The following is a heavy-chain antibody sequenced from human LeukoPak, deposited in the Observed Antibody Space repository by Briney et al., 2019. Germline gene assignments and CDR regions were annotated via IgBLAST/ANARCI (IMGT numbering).Heavy chain of an antibody. CDR1: GFTFSSYA. V-gene: IGHV3-23*01. CDR2: ISGSGGST. CDR3: AKVDHDYGNYLGY. Sequence: GGSLRLSCAASGFTFSSYAMSWVRQAPGKGLEWVSAISGSGGSTYYADSVKGRFTISRDNSRNTLYLQMNSLRAEDTAVYYCAKVDHDYGNYLGYWGQGTLVTVSS. D-gene: IGHD4-17*01. J-gene: IGHJ4*02.